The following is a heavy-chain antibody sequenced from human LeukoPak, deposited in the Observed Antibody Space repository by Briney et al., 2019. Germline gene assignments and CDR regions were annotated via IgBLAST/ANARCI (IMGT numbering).Heavy chain of an antibody. V-gene: IGHV1-2*02. J-gene: IGHJ6*03. D-gene: IGHD2-2*01. Sequence: ASVKVSCKASGYTLTGYYMHWVRQAPGQGLEWMGWINPNSGGTNYAQKFQGRVTMTRDTSISTAYMELSRLRSDDTAVYYCARGPIIDIVIVPAADDYYYMDVWGKGTTVTVSS. CDR3: ARGPIIDIVIVPAADDYYYMDV. CDR2: INPNSGGT. CDR1: GYTLTGYY.